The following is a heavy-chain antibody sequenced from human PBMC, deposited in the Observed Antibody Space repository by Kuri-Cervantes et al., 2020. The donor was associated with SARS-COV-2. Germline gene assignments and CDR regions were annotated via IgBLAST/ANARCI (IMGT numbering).Heavy chain of an antibody. CDR1: GFTFSGHW. D-gene: IGHD1-1*01. J-gene: IGHJ4*02. CDR2: INPDGSYT. CDR3: VRDGDHWNFDY. V-gene: IGHV3-74*01. Sequence: GESLKIPCAASGFTFSGHWIHWVRQAPGKGLGWVSRINPDGSYTNNADSVKGRFTLPRDNAKNMLFLQMNSLRAEDTAVYYCVRDGDHWNFDYWGQGTLVTVSS.